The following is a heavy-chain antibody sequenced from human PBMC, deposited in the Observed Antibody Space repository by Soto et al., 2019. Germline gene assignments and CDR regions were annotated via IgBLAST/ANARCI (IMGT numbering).Heavy chain of an antibody. Sequence: SVTHSLPSNVSCRDRSSFYWKWVRPDPGKGLEWIGYIYYSGSTNYNPSLKSRVTISVDTSKNQFSPKLSSVTAADTAVYYCARQPYGSRPYYTTVWFDPWGQGTLVTVSS. J-gene: IGHJ5*02. CDR1: CRDRSSFY. CDR2: IYYSGST. D-gene: IGHD3-10*01. V-gene: IGHV4-59*08. CDR3: ARQPYGSRPYYTTVWFDP.